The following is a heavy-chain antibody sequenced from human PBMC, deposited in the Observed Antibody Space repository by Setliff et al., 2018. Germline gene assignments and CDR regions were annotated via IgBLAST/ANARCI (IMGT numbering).Heavy chain of an antibody. CDR2: IHYSGGT. Sequence: PSETLSLTCTVSGGSISGSSYYWGWVRQPPGKGLEWIGSIHYSGGTYHNPFLKSRATISVDTSKNQFSLNLSSVTAADTALYYCTVYNTGSSKDHYWGQGTPVTVSS. CDR3: TVYNTGSSKDHY. CDR1: GGSISGSSYY. J-gene: IGHJ4*02. V-gene: IGHV4-39*01. D-gene: IGHD2-8*02.